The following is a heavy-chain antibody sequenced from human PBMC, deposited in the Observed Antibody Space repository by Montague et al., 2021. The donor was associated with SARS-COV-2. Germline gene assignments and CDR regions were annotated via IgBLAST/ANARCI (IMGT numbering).Heavy chain of an antibody. J-gene: IGHJ4*02. Sequence: SLRLSCAASGFTFSSYGMHWVRQAPGNGLEWVAVISFDGSKTYYADSVKGRFTISRDNSKNTLYLQMNSLRAEDTAVYYCAKDQAVPGTPLDYWGQGTLVTVSS. D-gene: IGHD6-19*01. CDR2: ISFDGSKT. V-gene: IGHV3-30*18. CDR3: AKDQAVPGTPLDY. CDR1: GFTFSSYG.